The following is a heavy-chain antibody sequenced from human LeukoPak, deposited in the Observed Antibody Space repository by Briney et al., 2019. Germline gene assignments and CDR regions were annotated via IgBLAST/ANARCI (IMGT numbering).Heavy chain of an antibody. CDR2: IYYSGTT. CDR1: GGSIISGGYY. J-gene: IGHJ5*02. V-gene: IGHV4-31*03. Sequence: NPSQTLSLTCTVSGGSIISGGYYWSWIRQHPGKGLEWIGYIYYSGTTYYNPSLKSRVTMSVDTSKNQFSLKLSSVTAADTAIYYCARDPVGPGWFDPWGQGTLVTFSS. CDR3: ARDPVGPGWFDP. D-gene: IGHD1-26*01.